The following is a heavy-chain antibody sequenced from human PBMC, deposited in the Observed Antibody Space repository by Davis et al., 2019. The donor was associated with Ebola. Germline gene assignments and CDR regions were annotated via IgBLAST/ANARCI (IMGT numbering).Heavy chain of an antibody. J-gene: IGHJ6*03. CDR3: ARDGLGYCSSTSCYAGYYYYMDV. CDR2: INHSGST. Sequence: PSETLSLTCTVSGGSISSYYWSWIRQPPGKGLEWIGEINHSGSTNYNPSLKSRVTISVDTSKNQFSLKLSSVTAADTAVYYCARDGLGYCSSTSCYAGYYYYMDVWGKGTTVTVSS. CDR1: GGSISSYY. D-gene: IGHD2-2*01. V-gene: IGHV4-34*01.